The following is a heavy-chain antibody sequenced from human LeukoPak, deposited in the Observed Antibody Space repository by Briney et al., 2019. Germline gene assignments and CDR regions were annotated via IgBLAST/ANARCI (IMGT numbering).Heavy chain of an antibody. D-gene: IGHD4-17*01. CDR2: IHSSGST. Sequence: SETLSLTCTVSGGSINSGNYYWTWIRQPAGKGLEWIGRIHSSGSTKYSPSLKSRVTISVDTSKNQFSLKLSSVTAADTAVYYCARHDYGDFYFDYWGQGTLVTVSS. CDR1: GGSINSGNYY. V-gene: IGHV4-61*02. J-gene: IGHJ4*02. CDR3: ARHDYGDFYFDY.